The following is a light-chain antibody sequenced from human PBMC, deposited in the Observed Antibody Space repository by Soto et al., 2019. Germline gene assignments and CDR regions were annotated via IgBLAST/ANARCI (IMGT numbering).Light chain of an antibody. Sequence: QSVLTQSPSVSASLGASVKLTCTLSSGHSSYAIAWHQQQPEKGPRYLMKLNSDGSHSKGDGIPDRFSGSSSGAERYLTISSLQSEDEADYYCQTWGTGIRVFGTGTKLTIL. J-gene: IGLJ1*01. CDR2: LNSDGSH. CDR3: QTWGTGIRV. V-gene: IGLV4-69*01. CDR1: SGHSSYA.